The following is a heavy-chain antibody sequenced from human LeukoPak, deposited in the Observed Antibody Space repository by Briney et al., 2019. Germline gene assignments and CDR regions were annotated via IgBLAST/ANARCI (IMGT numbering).Heavy chain of an antibody. CDR3: ARGPGLAVTGTD. CDR1: GFTFSSYG. D-gene: IGHD6-19*01. J-gene: IGHJ4*02. V-gene: IGHV3-23*01. Sequence: GGSLRLSCAASGFTFSSYGMSWVRQAPGKGLERVSAISGSGGSTYYADSVKGRFTISRDNSKNTLYLQMNSLRAEDTAVYYCARGPGLAVTGTDWGQGTLVTVSS. CDR2: ISGSGGST.